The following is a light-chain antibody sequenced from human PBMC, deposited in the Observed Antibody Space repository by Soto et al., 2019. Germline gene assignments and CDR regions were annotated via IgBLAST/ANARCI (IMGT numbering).Light chain of an antibody. J-gene: IGLJ2*01. V-gene: IGLV2-8*01. CDR1: SSDVGGYNY. CDR2: EVS. CDR3: SSYAGLQEV. Sequence: QSALTQPPSASGSPGQSVTISCTGTSSDVGGYNYVSWYQQHPGKAPKLMIYEVSKRPSGVPDRFSGSKSGNTASLTVSGLQAEDEADYYCSSYAGLQEVFGGGTKLTVL.